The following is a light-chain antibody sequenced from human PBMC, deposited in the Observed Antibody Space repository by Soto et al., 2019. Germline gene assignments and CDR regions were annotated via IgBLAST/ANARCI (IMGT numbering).Light chain of an antibody. CDR1: QSVSSS. CDR2: GAT. V-gene: IGKV3-20*01. CDR3: QQYGSSPYT. Sequence: ETVLTQSPGTLSLSPGERATLSCRASQSVSSSLAWYQQKPGQAPRLLIYGATNRATGIPDRFSGSGSGADFTLTISRLEPEDFAVYLCQQYGSSPYTLGQGTKVDIK. J-gene: IGKJ2*01.